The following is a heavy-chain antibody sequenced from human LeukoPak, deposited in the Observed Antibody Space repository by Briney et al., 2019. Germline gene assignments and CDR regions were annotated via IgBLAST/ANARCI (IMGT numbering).Heavy chain of an antibody. J-gene: IGHJ4*02. CDR3: ARVHGYYDILTGYYRYYFDY. V-gene: IGHV4-34*01. Sequence: SETLSLTCAVYDGSFSGYYWTWVRQPPGKGLEWIGEINHSGSTNYNPSLKSRVTISVDTSKNQFSLKLTSVTAADTAVYYCARVHGYYDILTGYYRYYFDYWGQGTLVTVSS. CDR2: INHSGST. D-gene: IGHD3-9*01. CDR1: DGSFSGYY.